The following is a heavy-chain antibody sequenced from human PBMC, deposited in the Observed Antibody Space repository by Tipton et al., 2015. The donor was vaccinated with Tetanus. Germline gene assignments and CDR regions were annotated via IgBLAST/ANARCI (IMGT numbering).Heavy chain of an antibody. J-gene: IGHJ4*02. D-gene: IGHD2-8*01. CDR2: IYPVGSDT. CDR1: GYIFNNYW. Sequence: MQLVQSGGEVKKPGESLKISCKGSGYIFNNYWIGWVRQKPGKGLEWMGIIYPVGSDTRYSPSFQGQVTISVDKSINTAYLQWSSLKASDTSMFYCARAHCTDGVCNFDFWGQGALVTVAS. V-gene: IGHV5-51*01. CDR3: ARAHCTDGVCNFDF.